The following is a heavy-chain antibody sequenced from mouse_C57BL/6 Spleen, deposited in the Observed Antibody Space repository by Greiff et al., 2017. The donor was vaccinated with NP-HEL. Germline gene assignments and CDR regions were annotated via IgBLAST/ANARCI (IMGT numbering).Heavy chain of an antibody. CDR2: IYPGDGDT. Sequence: QVQLQQSGPELVKPGASVKISCKASGYAFSSSWMNWVKQRPGKGLEWIGRIYPGDGDTNYNGKFKGKATLTADKSSSTAYMQLSSLTSEDSAVYFCARGYCYSSCPYDFDYWGQGTTLTVSS. D-gene: IGHD1-1*01. CDR3: ARGYCYSSCPYDFDY. V-gene: IGHV1-82*01. J-gene: IGHJ2*01. CDR1: GYAFSSSW.